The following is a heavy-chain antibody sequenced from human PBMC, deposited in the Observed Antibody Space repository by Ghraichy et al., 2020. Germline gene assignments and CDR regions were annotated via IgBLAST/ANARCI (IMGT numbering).Heavy chain of an antibody. CDR1: GFTFGDYA. CDR3: TRDRPIDY. J-gene: IGHJ4*02. CDR2: IKNKVDGGTT. Sequence: SCTGSGFTFGDYAMAWFRQAPGKGLEWVGFIKNKVDGGTTEYAASVKGRFIISRDDSRSVAYLQMNSLRTEDTAVYYCTRDRPIDYWGQGTLVTVSS. D-gene: IGHD6-6*01. V-gene: IGHV3-49*03.